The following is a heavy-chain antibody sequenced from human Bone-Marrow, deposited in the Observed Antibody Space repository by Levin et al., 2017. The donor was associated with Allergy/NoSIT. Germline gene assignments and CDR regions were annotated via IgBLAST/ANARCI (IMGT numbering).Heavy chain of an antibody. Sequence: NPSETLSLTCGVSGGSLSGYHWTWIRQAPGKGLVWIGEIQHTGSTNYSPSLKSRVTISLDTSKKQFSLQLRSVTAADSAMYYCARGARVYGARSYSFEQYYYFYVDVWGKGTTVTVSS. J-gene: IGHJ6*03. CDR2: IQHTGST. CDR1: GGSLSGYH. V-gene: IGHV4-34*01. CDR3: ARGARVYGARSYSFEQYYYFYVDV. D-gene: IGHD3-10*01.